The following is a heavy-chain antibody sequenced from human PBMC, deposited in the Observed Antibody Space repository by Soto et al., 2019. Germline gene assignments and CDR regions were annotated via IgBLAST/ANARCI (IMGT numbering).Heavy chain of an antibody. D-gene: IGHD3-3*02. CDR1: GDSIISSDFY. CDR3: ARHSLALRKNNWFDP. J-gene: IGHJ5*02. CDR2: IFYLGSS. Sequence: SETLSLTCTVSGDSIISSDFYWGWVRQPPGKGLEWIGSIFYLGSSYYNPSLKSRVTMSVDTSKNQFSLRLRSVTAADTALYFCARHSLALRKNNWFDPCGQGIMVTVSS. V-gene: IGHV4-39*01.